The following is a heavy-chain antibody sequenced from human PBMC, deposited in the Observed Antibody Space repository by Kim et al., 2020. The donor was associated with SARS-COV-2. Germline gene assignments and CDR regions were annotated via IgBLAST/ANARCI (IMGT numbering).Heavy chain of an antibody. J-gene: IGHJ4*02. CDR3: ARALGVVVTGFDY. Sequence: YNPSLQRRVTISVDTSKNQFSLKLSSVTAADTAVYYCARALGVVVTGFDYWGQGTLVTVSS. D-gene: IGHD2-21*02. V-gene: IGHV4-59*01.